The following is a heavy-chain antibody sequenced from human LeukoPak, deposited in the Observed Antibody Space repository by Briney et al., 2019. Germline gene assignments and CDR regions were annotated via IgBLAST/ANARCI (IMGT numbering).Heavy chain of an antibody. D-gene: IGHD3-22*01. J-gene: IGHJ5*02. CDR2: IKSKGGGGTT. CDR1: GLTYSDAW. V-gene: IGHV3-15*01. Sequence: PGGSLRLSCAVFGLTYSDAWMSWVRQAPGKGLEWVGRIKSKGGGGTTDYAAPVKGRFTISRDDSKNTLYLQMNSLEREDTAVYYCAHVRTMTGLVLGSWGQGTLVTVSS. CDR3: AHVRTMTGLVLGS.